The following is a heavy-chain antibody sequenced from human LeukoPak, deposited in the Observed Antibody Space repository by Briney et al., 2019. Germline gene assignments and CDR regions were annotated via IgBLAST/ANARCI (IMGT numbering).Heavy chain of an antibody. V-gene: IGHV3-53*01. CDR2: IYSGGST. J-gene: IGHJ4*02. CDR1: GFTVSSNY. Sequence: GGSLRLSCAASGFTVSSNYMSWVRQAPGKGLEWGSVIYSGGSTYYADSVKGRFTISRDNSKNTLYLQMNSLRAEDTAVYYCARDILTDSDYWGQGTLVTVSS. CDR3: ARDILTDSDY. D-gene: IGHD3-9*01.